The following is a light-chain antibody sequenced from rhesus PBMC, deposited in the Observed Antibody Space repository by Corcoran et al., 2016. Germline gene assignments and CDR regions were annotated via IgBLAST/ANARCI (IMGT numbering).Light chain of an antibody. CDR3: QQGYSPPLT. CDR2: AAA. J-gene: IGKJ4*01. Sequence: DIQMSQSPSSLSASVGDKVTITCRASQDITTALAWYQQQPGKAPKLLVFAAATLETGVPSRCSGTGSGTDFSLTISHLQPDDFAAYYCQQGYSPPLTVGGGTKVDLK. V-gene: IGKV1-33*01. CDR1: QDITTA.